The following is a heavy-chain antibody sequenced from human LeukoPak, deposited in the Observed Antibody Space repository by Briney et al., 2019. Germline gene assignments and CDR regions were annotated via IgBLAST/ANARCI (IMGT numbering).Heavy chain of an antibody. V-gene: IGHV4-34*01. CDR3: ASGGAAAFPGNNWFDP. CDR2: INHSGST. Sequence: SETLSLTCAVYGGSFSGYYWSWIRQPPGKGLEWIGGINHSGSTNYNPSLKSRVTISVDTSKNQFSLKLSSVTAADTAVYYCASGGAAAFPGNNWFDPWGQGTLVTVSS. CDR1: GGSFSGYY. D-gene: IGHD6-13*01. J-gene: IGHJ5*02.